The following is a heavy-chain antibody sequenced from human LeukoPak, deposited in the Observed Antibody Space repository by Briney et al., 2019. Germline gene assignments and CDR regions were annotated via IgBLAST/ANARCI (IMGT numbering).Heavy chain of an antibody. V-gene: IGHV3-7*01. CDR3: AREMEGFDY. CDR2: IKQDGSEK. D-gene: IGHD2-8*01. J-gene: IGHJ4*02. CDR1: GFTFSSYW. Sequence: PGGSLRLSCAASGFTFSSYWISWVRQAPGKGLEWVANIKQDGSEKSYVDSVKGRFTISRDNAKNSLYLQMNSLRAEDTAVYYCAREMEGFDYWGQGTLVTVSS.